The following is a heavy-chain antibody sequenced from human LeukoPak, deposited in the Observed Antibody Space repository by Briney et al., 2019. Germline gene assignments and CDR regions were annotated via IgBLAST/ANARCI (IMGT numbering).Heavy chain of an antibody. D-gene: IGHD6-19*01. J-gene: IGHJ4*02. CDR2: INHSGST. CDR3: ARGGGIAVAGLDY. Sequence: SETLSLTCAVYGGSFSGYYWSWIRQPPGKGLGWIGEINHSGSTNYNPSVKSRVTISVATYKNQFSLKLSSVTAADTAVYYCARGGGIAVAGLDYWGQGTLVTVSS. CDR1: GGSFSGYY. V-gene: IGHV4-34*01.